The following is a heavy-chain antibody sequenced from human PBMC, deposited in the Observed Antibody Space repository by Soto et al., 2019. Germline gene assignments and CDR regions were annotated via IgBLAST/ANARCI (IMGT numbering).Heavy chain of an antibody. J-gene: IGHJ3*02. D-gene: IGHD3-10*01. Sequence: QVRLQESGPRLVKPSQTLTLTCTVSGDSINSGDYYWSWIRQPPGKGLEWIGYVYYSGSTYYNSSLRSRLSISLDTSKTQFSLSLGSVTAADTAMYYCARELRDEFGHPVGFDIWGHGTPVTVSS. V-gene: IGHV4-30-4*01. CDR1: GDSINSGDYY. CDR2: VYYSGST. CDR3: ARELRDEFGHPVGFDI.